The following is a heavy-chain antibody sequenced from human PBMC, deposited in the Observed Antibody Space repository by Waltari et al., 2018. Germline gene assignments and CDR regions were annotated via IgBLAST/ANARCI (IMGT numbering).Heavy chain of an antibody. V-gene: IGHV4-30-2*01. CDR3: ARDKERAYFDY. D-gene: IGHD6-25*01. CDR2: IYHSGST. Sequence: QLQLQESGSGLVKPSQTLSLTCAVSGGSISSGGYSWSWSRQPPGKGLEWIGYIYHSGSTYSTPSLKRRATISVDRSNTQSSLKLSSVTAADTAVYYCARDKERAYFDYWGQGTLVTVSS. J-gene: IGHJ4*02. CDR1: GGSISSGGYS.